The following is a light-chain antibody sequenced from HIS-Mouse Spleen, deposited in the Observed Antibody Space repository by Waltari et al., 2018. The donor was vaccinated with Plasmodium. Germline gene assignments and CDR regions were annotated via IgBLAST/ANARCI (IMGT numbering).Light chain of an antibody. Sequence: DIQMTQSPSTLSASVGDRVTITFRASQSISSWLAWYQQKPGKAPKLLIYKASSLESGVPSRFSGIGSGTEFTLTISSLQPDDFATYYCQQYNSYSYTFGHGTKLEIK. CDR1: QSISSW. CDR3: QQYNSYSYT. J-gene: IGKJ2*01. V-gene: IGKV1-5*03. CDR2: KAS.